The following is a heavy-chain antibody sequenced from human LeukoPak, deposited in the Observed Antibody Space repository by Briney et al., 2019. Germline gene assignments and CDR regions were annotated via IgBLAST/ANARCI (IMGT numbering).Heavy chain of an antibody. V-gene: IGHV3-21*01. Sequence: KSGGSLRLSCAASGFTFSSYSMNWVRQAQGKGLEWVSSISSSSSYIYYADSVKGRFTISRDNAKNSLYLQMNSLRAEDTAVYYCARDKDYYDSSGYSDYWGQGTLVTVSS. D-gene: IGHD3-22*01. CDR1: GFTFSSYS. CDR2: ISSSSSYI. CDR3: ARDKDYYDSSGYSDY. J-gene: IGHJ4*02.